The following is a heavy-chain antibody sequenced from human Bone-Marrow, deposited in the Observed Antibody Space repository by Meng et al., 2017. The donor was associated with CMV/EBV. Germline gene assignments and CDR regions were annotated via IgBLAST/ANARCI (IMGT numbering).Heavy chain of an antibody. CDR1: GYTLTELS. CDR3: ATDTSFGGVIVDFDY. CDR2: FDPEDGET. V-gene: IGHV1-24*01. J-gene: IGHJ4*02. D-gene: IGHD3-16*02. Sequence: SGYTLTELSMHWVRQAPGKGLEWMGGFDPEDGETIYAQKFQGRVTMTEDTSTDTANMELSSLRSEDTAVYYCATDTSFGGVIVDFDYWGQGTLVTVSS.